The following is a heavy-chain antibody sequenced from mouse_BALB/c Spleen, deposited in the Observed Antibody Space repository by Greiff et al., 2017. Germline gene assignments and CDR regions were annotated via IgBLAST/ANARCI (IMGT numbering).Heavy chain of an antibody. D-gene: IGHD1-1*01. CDR2: IWGGGST. CDR1: GFSLTSYG. J-gene: IGHJ4*01. Sequence: VMLVESGPGLVAPSQSLSITCTVSGFSLTSYGVHWVRQPPGKGLEWLGMIWGGGSTDYNSALKSRLSISKDNSKSQVFLKMNSLQTDDTAMYYCAREATVVATDYAMDYWGQGTSVTVSS. CDR3: AREATVVATDYAMDY. V-gene: IGHV2-6-4*01.